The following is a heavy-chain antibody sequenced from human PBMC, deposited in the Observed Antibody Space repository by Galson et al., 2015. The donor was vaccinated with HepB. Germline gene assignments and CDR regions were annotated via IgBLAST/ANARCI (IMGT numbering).Heavy chain of an antibody. J-gene: IGHJ6*02. V-gene: IGHV3-30*04. CDR1: GFTFSSYA. CDR2: ISCDGRTT. CDR3: AKEPSLLWFGDTSWNCGMAV. Sequence: SLRLSCAASGFTFSSYAMHWVRQAPGKGLECVAVISCDGRTTYYADSVKGRFTISRDNSKNTLYLQMNRLRAEDTAVYYCAKEPSLLWFGDTSWNCGMAVWAQGATAAAPS. D-gene: IGHD3-10*01.